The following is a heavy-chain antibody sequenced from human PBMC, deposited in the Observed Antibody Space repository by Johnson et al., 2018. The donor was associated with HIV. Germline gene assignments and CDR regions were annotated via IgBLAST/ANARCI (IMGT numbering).Heavy chain of an antibody. CDR2: IYSGGST. D-gene: IGHD6-13*01. J-gene: IGHJ3*02. V-gene: IGHV3-53*01. CDR1: GFTVSSNY. CDR3: ARGLGGSWTGDAFDI. Sequence: VQLVESGGGLIQPGGSLRLSCAASGFTVSSNYMSWVRQAPGKGLEWVSVIYSGGSTYYADSVKGRFTISRDNSKNTLYLQMNSLRAEDTAVYYCARGLGGSWTGDAFDIWGQGTMVTVSS.